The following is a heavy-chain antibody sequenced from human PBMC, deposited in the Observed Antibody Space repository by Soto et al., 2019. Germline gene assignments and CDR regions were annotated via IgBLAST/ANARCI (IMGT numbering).Heavy chain of an antibody. V-gene: IGHV3-30*18. D-gene: IGHD6-19*01. CDR1: GFNFGNFA. J-gene: IGHJ4*02. CDR2: ISSHGRHQ. CDR3: AKDLGSSGWEYFDH. Sequence: QLVESGGGMVPPGKSLRLSCTGSGFNFGNFAVHWVRQTPVKGLEWVAVISSHGRHQYYSDSVKGRFTISRDNSNNMVHLQLSSLRLEDTAVYYCAKDLGSSGWEYFDHWGQGTLVTVSS.